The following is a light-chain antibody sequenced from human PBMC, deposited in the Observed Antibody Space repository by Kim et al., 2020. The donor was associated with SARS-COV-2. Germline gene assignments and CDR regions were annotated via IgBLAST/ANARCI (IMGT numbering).Light chain of an antibody. CDR2: MAS. J-gene: IGKJ4*01. CDR1: KSINNW. Sequence: SASVGERVTITCRASKSINNWLAWYQQKPGKAPKLLIYMASTLESGVPSRFSGSGSGTEFTLTISSLQPDDFATYYCQQDNSYPLTFGGGTKVEIK. V-gene: IGKV1-5*03. CDR3: QQDNSYPLT.